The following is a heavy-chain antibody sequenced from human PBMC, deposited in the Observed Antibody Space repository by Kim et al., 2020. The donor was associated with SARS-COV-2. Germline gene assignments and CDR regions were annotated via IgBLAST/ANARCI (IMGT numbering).Heavy chain of an antibody. Sequence: YADSVKGRFTISRDNSKNTLYLQMNSLRAEDTAVYYCAHLGRMTTVTTNWGQGTLVTVSS. D-gene: IGHD4-17*01. J-gene: IGHJ4*02. CDR3: AHLGRMTTVTTN. V-gene: IGHV3-23*01.